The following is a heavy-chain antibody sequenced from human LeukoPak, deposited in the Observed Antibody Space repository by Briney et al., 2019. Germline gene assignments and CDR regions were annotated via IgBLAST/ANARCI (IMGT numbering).Heavy chain of an antibody. CDR3: ARVDGGNSDWNFDL. J-gene: IGHJ2*01. D-gene: IGHD4-23*01. CDR2: IIPIFGTP. V-gene: IGHV1-69*05. Sequence: SVKVSCKASGYTFTSYGISWVRQAPGQGLEWMGGIIPIFGTPNYAQKFQGRVMFTMDESTNTVYMELNSLRSEDTAVYYCARVDGGNSDWNFDLWGRGTLVTVSS. CDR1: GYTFTSYG.